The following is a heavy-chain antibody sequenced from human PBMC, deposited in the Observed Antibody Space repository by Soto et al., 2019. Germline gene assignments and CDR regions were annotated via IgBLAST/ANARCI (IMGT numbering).Heavy chain of an antibody. CDR3: ASNGYSSTWHSWFDP. Sequence: ASGKVSCKASGYTFTSYYMHWVRQAPGQGLEWMGIINPSGGSTSYAQKFQGRVTMTRDTSTSTVYMELSSLRSEDTAVYYCASNGYSSTWHSWFDPWGQGTLVTVSS. V-gene: IGHV1-46*03. D-gene: IGHD6-13*01. CDR2: INPSGGST. J-gene: IGHJ5*02. CDR1: GYTFTSYY.